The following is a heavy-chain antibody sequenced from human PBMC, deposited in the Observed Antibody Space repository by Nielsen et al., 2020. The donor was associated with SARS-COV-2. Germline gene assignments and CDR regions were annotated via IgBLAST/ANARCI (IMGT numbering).Heavy chain of an antibody. D-gene: IGHD6-19*01. CDR3: ARGVAVAGHNGLYYYFDY. CDR1: GGSISSYY. J-gene: IGHJ4*02. CDR2: IYYSGST. Sequence: SETLSLTCTVSGGSISSYYWSWIRQPPGKGLEWIGYIYYSGSTNYNPSLKSRVTISVDTSKNQFSLNLSSVTAADTAVYYCARGVAVAGHNGLYYYFDYWGQGNLVSVSS. V-gene: IGHV4-59*01.